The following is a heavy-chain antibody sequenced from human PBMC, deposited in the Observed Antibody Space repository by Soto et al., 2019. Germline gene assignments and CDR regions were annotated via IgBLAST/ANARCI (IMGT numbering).Heavy chain of an antibody. CDR2: INSDGSST. V-gene: IGHV3-74*01. CDR1: GFTFSSYW. Sequence: GSLRLSCAASGFTFSSYWMHWVRQAPGKGLVWVSRINSDGSSTSYADSVKGRFTISRDNAKNTLYLQMNSLRAEDTAVYYCARDSPYSGRYYADYYFYGMDVWGQGTRITV. D-gene: IGHD1-26*01. J-gene: IGHJ6*02. CDR3: ARDSPYSGRYYADYYFYGMDV.